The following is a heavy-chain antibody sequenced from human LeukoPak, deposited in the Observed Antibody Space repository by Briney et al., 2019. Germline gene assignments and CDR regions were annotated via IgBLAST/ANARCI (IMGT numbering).Heavy chain of an antibody. CDR2: INHSGST. V-gene: IGHV4-34*01. CDR1: GGSFSGYY. Sequence: SETLSLTCAVYGGSFSGYYWSWIRQPPGKGLEWIGEINHSGSTNYNPSLKSRVTISVDTSKNQFSLKLSSVTAADTAVYYCARVPRYFDWLPLDYWGQGTLVTVSS. J-gene: IGHJ4*02. CDR3: ARVPRYFDWLPLDY. D-gene: IGHD3-9*01.